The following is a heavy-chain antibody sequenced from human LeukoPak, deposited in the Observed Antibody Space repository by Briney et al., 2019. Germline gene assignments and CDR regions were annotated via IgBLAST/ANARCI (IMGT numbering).Heavy chain of an antibody. CDR3: ARGYCSGGGCYTAEYLPH. D-gene: IGHD2-15*01. J-gene: IGHJ1*01. Sequence: ASVKVSCKASGYTFTNFEINWVRQVAGQGLEWMGRMRPNSGEAVNVQKFQGRVTMTRDISISTAYMELTGLRSDDTAVYFCARGYCSGGGCYTAEYLPHWGQGTLVTVSS. V-gene: IGHV1-8*02. CDR1: GYTFTNFE. CDR2: MRPNSGEA.